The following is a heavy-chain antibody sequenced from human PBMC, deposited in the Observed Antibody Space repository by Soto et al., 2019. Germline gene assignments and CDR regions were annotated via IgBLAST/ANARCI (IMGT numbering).Heavy chain of an antibody. CDR2: SYYSGST. J-gene: IGHJ3*02. Sequence: SETLSLTCTVSGGSIISYYWSWIRQPPGKGLEWIGYSYYSGSTNYNPSLKSRVTISVDTSKNQFSLKLSSVTAADTAVYYCARLTRDAFDIWGQGTMVTVS. CDR1: GGSIISYY. D-gene: IGHD3-9*01. CDR3: ARLTRDAFDI. V-gene: IGHV4-59*01.